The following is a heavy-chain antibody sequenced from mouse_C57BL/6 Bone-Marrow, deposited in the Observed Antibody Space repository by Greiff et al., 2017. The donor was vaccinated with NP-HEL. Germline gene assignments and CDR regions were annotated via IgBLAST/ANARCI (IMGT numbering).Heavy chain of an antibody. CDR3: ARYYYSNPYYAMDY. J-gene: IGHJ4*01. V-gene: IGHV1-81*01. CDR1: GYTFTSYG. Sequence: QVQLQQSGAELARPGASVKLSCTASGYTFTSYGISWVKQSTGQGLEWIGEIYPRSGNTYYNEKFKGKATLTADKSSSTAYMELRSLTSEDSAVYFCARYYYSNPYYAMDYWGQGTSVTVSS. D-gene: IGHD2-5*01. CDR2: IYPRSGNT.